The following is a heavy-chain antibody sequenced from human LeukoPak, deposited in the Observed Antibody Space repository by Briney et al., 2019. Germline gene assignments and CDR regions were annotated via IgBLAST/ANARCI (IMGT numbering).Heavy chain of an antibody. CDR2: IYYGGST. CDR1: GGSISSYY. V-gene: IGHV4-59*08. D-gene: IGHD6-6*01. J-gene: IGHJ4*02. Sequence: PSETLSLTCTVSGGSISSYYWSWVRQPPGKGLEWIGYIYYGGSTNYNPSLKSRVTISVDTSKNQFSLKLSSVTAADTAVYYCARQTRDSSSPSLSFDYWGQGTLVTVSS. CDR3: ARQTRDSSSPSLSFDY.